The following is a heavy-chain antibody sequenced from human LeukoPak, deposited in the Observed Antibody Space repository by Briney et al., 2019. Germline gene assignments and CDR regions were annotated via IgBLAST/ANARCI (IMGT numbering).Heavy chain of an antibody. Sequence: SETLSLTCTVSGGSISSYYWSWIRQPPGKGLEWIGYIYHSGSTYYNPSLKSRVTISVDRSKNQFSLKLSSVTAADTAVYHCARGGPLSYYYDSSGYYPNWFDPWGQGTLVTVSS. CDR3: ARGGPLSYYYDSSGYYPNWFDP. V-gene: IGHV4-59*12. CDR1: GGSISSYY. CDR2: IYHSGST. D-gene: IGHD3-22*01. J-gene: IGHJ5*02.